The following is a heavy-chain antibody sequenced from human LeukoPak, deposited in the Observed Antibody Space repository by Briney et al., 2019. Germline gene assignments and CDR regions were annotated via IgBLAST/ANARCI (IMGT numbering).Heavy chain of an antibody. D-gene: IGHD2-21*02. CDR3: ARGDGAFDP. J-gene: IGHJ5*02. CDR1: GGSISSHY. V-gene: IGHV4-59*11. Sequence: ASESLSLTCTVSGGSISSHYWSWMRQRPEKGLEWIGSIYSSGSTNYNPSLKSRVTISVDTSKNQFSLILTSVTAADTAVYYCARGDGAFDPWGQGTLVTVSS. CDR2: IYSSGST.